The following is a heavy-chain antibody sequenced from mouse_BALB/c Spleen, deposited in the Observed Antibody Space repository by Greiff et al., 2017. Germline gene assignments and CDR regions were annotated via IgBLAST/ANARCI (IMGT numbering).Heavy chain of an antibody. CDR2: INPSTGYT. Sequence: QVQLQQSGAELAKPGASVKMSCKASGYTFTSYWMHWVKQRPGQGLEWIGYINPSTGYTEYNQKFKDKATLTADKSSSTAYMQLSSLTSEDSAVYYCARTDGNYVAWFAYWGQGTLVTVSA. J-gene: IGHJ3*01. D-gene: IGHD2-1*01. V-gene: IGHV1-7*01. CDR3: ARTDGNYVAWFAY. CDR1: GYTFTSYW.